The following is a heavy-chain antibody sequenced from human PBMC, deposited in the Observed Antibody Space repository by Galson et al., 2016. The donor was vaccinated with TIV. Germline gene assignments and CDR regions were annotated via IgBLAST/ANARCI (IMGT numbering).Heavy chain of an antibody. CDR1: GGTFSSFV. J-gene: IGHJ6*02. CDR2: IIPLFGEA. D-gene: IGHD5-18*01. Sequence: SVKVSCKASGGTFSSFVVTWVRQAPGQGLEWMGGIIPLFGEAHYAQKFQGRVTISADESTSTVYMELRSLRSGDTAVYYCAKCRKPAMDTYYYYYGLDVWGQGTTVTVSS. CDR3: AKCRKPAMDTYYYYYGLDV. V-gene: IGHV1-69*13.